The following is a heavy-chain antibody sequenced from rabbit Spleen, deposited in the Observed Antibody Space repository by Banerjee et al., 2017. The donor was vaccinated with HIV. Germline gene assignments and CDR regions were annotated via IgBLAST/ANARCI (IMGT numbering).Heavy chain of an antibody. J-gene: IGHJ4*01. V-gene: IGHV1S39*01. CDR3: ARNLENYAGSSYLDL. CDR1: GFDFSSYG. CDR2: INSTIDYT. D-gene: IGHD8-1*01. Sequence: QQQLVESGGGLVQPGGSLKLSCKASGFDFSSYGVSWVRQAPGKGLEWIGYINSTIDYTYYATWAKGRFTISKTSSTTVTLQMTSLTVADTATYFCARNLENYAGSSYLDLWGQGTLVTVS.